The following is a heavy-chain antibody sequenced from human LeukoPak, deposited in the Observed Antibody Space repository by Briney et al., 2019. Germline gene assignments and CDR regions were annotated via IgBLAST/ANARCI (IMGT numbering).Heavy chain of an antibody. D-gene: IGHD3-22*01. V-gene: IGHV4-59*01. CDR1: GGSISSYY. Sequence: PSETLSLTCTVSGGSISSYYWSWIRQPPGKGLEWIGYIYYSGSTNYNPSLKSRVTISVDTSKNQFSLKLSSVTAADMAVYYCARFRYYDSSGYYPYYFDYWGQGTLVTVSS. CDR3: ARFRYYDSSGYYPYYFDY. CDR2: IYYSGST. J-gene: IGHJ4*02.